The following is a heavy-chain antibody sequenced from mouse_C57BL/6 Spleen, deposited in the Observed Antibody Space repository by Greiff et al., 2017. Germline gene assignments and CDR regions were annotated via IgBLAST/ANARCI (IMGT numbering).Heavy chain of an antibody. D-gene: IGHD2-4*01. CDR3: ARSIGHSNYDFFDY. J-gene: IGHJ2*01. CDR1: GYTFTSYW. CDR2: INPSSGYT. V-gene: IGHV1-7*01. Sequence: QVQLQQSGAELAKPGASVKLSCKASGYTFTSYWMHWVKQRPGQGLEWIGYINPSSGYTKYNQKFKDKATLTEDKSSNTAYMQLSSLTYEDSAVYDCARSIGHSNYDFFDYWGQGTTLTVSS.